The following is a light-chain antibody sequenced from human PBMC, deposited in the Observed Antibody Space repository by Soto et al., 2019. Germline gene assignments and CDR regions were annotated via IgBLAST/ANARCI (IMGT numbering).Light chain of an antibody. J-gene: IGLJ2*01. Sequence: QLVLTQPPSVSGAPGQRVTISCTGSSSNIGAGFDVHWYQQLPGTAPKLLIYGNSNRPSGVPDRFSGSKSGTLASLAITGLEAEDEADYYGQSSDSCLSGPRVFGGGTKLTVL. CDR1: SSNIGAGFD. V-gene: IGLV1-40*01. CDR2: GNS. CDR3: QSSDSCLSGPRV.